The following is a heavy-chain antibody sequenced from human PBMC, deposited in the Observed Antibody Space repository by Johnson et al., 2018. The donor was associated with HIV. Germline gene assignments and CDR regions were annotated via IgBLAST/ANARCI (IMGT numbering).Heavy chain of an antibody. CDR3: FDI. V-gene: IGHV3-23*04. CDR1: GITFSSYA. CDR2: ISGSGGRT. Sequence: VQLVESGGGLVQPGGSLRLSCAASGITFSSYAMSWVRQAPGKGLEWVSTISGSGGRTYYADSVKGRFTISRDNSKNTLYLQMNSLRAEDTAMDDAFDIWGQGTMVTVSS. J-gene: IGHJ3*02. D-gene: IGHD3-10*01.